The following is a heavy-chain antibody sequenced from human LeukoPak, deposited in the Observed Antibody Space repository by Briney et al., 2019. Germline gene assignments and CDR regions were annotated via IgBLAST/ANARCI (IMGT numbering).Heavy chain of an antibody. D-gene: IGHD3-9*01. CDR2: ISAYNGNT. CDR1: GYTFTSYG. V-gene: IGHV1-18*01. J-gene: IGHJ3*02. CDR3: ASTRYYDILTGYYGDRAFDI. Sequence: GASVKVSCKASGYTFTSYGISWVRQAPGQGLEWMGWISAYNGNTNYAQKLQGRVTMTTDTSTSTAYMELRSLRSDDTAVYYCASTRYYDILTGYYGDRAFDIWGQGTMVTVSS.